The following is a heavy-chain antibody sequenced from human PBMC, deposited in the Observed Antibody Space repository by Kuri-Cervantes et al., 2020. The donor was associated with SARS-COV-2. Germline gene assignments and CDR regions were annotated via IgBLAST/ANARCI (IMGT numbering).Heavy chain of an antibody. J-gene: IGHJ4*02. CDR1: GFTFTTSA. CDR2: IVVGSGNT. D-gene: IGHD3-10*01. Sequence: SVKVSCKTSGFTFTTSAVQWVRQARGQRLEWIGWIVVGSGNTDYAQKFQERVTITRDMSTSTAYMELSSLRSEDTAVYYCARVRGGGLGNWGQGTLVTVSS. V-gene: IGHV1-58*01. CDR3: ARVRGGGLGN.